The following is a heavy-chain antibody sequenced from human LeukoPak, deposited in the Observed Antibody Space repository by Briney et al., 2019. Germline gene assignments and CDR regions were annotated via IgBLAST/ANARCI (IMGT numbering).Heavy chain of an antibody. CDR3: ARDFGGYDFWSGYYYYGMDV. D-gene: IGHD3-3*01. Sequence: ASVKVSCKASGYTFTGYYMHWVRQAPGQGREWMGWINPNSGGTNYAQKFQGRVTMTRDTSISTAYMELSRLRSDDTAVYYCARDFGGYDFWSGYYYYGMDVWGQGTTVTVSS. V-gene: IGHV1-2*02. CDR1: GYTFTGYY. J-gene: IGHJ6*02. CDR2: INPNSGGT.